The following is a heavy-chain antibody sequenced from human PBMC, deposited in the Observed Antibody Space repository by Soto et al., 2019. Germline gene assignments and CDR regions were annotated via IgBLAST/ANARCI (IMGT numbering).Heavy chain of an antibody. CDR3: ASGYITIFGVVIDNWFDP. CDR1: GGSISSSSYY. J-gene: IGHJ5*02. D-gene: IGHD3-3*01. Sequence: PSETLSLTCTVSGGSISSSSYYWGWIRQPPGKGLELIGSIYYSGSTYYTPSLKSRVTISVDTSKNQFPLKLSSVTAADTAVYYCASGYITIFGVVIDNWFDPWGQGTLVTVSS. CDR2: IYYSGST. V-gene: IGHV4-39*01.